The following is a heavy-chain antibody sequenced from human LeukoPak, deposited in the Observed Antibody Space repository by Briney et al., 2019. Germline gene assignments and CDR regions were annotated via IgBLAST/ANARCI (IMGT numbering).Heavy chain of an antibody. Sequence: PSETLSLTCTVSGYSISSGYYWGWIRQPPGKGLEWIGSIYHSGSTYYNPSLKSRVTISVDRSKNQFSLKLSSVTAADTAVYYCARGEQKWEPSAFEYWGQGTLVTVSS. CDR3: ARGEQKWEPSAFEY. CDR2: IYHSGST. J-gene: IGHJ4*02. CDR1: GYSISSGYY. V-gene: IGHV4-38-2*02. D-gene: IGHD1-26*01.